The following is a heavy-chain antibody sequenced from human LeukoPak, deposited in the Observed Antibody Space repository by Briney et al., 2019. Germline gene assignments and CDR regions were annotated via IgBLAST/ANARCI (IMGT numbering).Heavy chain of an antibody. D-gene: IGHD6-6*01. CDR1: GFTFGHNA. Sequence: GGSLRLSCVASGFTFGHNAMAWVRQAPGKRLEWVSALSGSGGDTFYADSVKGRFTISRDNSKNTLYLQLSSLRPDDTAVYYCAKGAPSSSSVFDFWGPGTLVTVSS. J-gene: IGHJ4*02. CDR2: LSGSGGDT. V-gene: IGHV3-23*01. CDR3: AKGAPSSSSVFDF.